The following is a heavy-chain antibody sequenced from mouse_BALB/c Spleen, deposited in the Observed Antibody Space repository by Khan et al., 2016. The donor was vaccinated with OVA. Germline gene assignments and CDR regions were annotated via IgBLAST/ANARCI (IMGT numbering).Heavy chain of an antibody. V-gene: IGHV5-6-5*01. CDR2: ISSGDTT. CDR1: GFTFSNYG. J-gene: IGHJ3*01. Sequence: DVQLVESGGDLVKPGGSLKLSCAASGFTFSNYGVSWVRQTPEKRLEWVASISSGDTTYYPDSVKGRFTISRDNARNILYLQMSSLRSEDTAMYYCARDYWFAYWGQGTLVTVSA. CDR3: ARDYWFAY.